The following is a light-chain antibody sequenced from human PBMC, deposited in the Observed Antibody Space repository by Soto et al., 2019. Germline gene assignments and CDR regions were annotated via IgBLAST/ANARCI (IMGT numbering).Light chain of an antibody. CDR1: QSVSRY. CDR2: DAS. Sequence: EIVLTQSPTTLSLSPGERATLSCRASQSVSRYLAWYQHKPGQPPRLLIYDASNRATGIPARFSGSGSGTDFTLTISSLEPEDVAVYYCQQRSSWPPTFGPGTKVDIK. J-gene: IGKJ3*01. CDR3: QQRSSWPPT. V-gene: IGKV3-11*01.